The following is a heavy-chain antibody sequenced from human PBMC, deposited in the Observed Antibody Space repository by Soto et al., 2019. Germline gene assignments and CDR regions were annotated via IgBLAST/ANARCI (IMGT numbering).Heavy chain of an antibody. D-gene: IGHD6-13*01. Sequence: GGSLRLSCAASGFTFSSYWMSWVRQAPGKGLEWVADISEGGSRTYYVDSVKGRFTISRDNSKNTLYLQMNSLRAEDTAVYYCAKNSKSSSWYLIDYWGQGTLVTVSS. CDR3: AKNSKSSSWYLIDY. CDR2: ISEGGSRT. V-gene: IGHV3-23*01. CDR1: GFTFSSYW. J-gene: IGHJ4*02.